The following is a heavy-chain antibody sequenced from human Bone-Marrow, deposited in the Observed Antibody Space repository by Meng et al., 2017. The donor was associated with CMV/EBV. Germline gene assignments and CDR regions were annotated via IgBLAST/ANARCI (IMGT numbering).Heavy chain of an antibody. CDR1: GGTFSSYA. CDR2: IIPILGIA. CDR3: ARDFGSGYSGGAFDI. J-gene: IGHJ3*02. V-gene: IGHV1-69*10. Sequence: SVKVSCKASGGTFSSYAISWVRQAPGQGLEWMGGIIPILGIANYAQKFQGRVTITADKSTSTAYMELSSLRSEDTAVYYCARDFGSGYSGGAFDIWGQGTMVTVSS. D-gene: IGHD3-22*01.